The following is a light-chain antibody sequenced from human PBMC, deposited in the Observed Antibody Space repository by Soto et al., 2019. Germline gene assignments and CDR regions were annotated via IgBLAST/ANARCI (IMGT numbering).Light chain of an antibody. CDR2: AAS. J-gene: IGKJ4*01. CDR3: QQYNNWPLA. Sequence: ERVMTQSPATLSVSPGERATLSCRASQSVSSHLACYQQKPGQAPRLLIYAASARATGIPTRFSGSGSGTDFTLTISSLQSEGVAIYYCQQYNNWPLAFGGGTKVDIK. V-gene: IGKV3-15*01. CDR1: QSVSSH.